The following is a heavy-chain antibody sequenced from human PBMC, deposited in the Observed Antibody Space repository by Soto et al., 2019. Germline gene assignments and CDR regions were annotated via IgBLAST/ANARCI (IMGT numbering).Heavy chain of an antibody. CDR2: ISGSGGTA. Sequence: PGGSMRLSCAASGFTFSSFALSWCIQAPGKELDGVSAISGSGGTAYSADSVKGRFTISIDNAKNTLYLQMSTLTAEDTAVYYCARGFCTGKGAPPDFWGQGALVTVSP. CDR1: GFTFSSFA. CDR3: ARGFCTGKGAPPDF. J-gene: IGHJ4*02. D-gene: IGHD2-8*02. V-gene: IGHV3-23*01.